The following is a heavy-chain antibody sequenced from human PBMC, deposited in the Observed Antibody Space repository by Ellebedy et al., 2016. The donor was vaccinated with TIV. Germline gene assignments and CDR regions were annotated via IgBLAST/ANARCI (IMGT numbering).Heavy chain of an antibody. CDR1: EFAFETDW. Sequence: GESLKISCAASEFAFETDWMTWVRQAPGNGLEGVADINQEGSDKSYVDSVKGRFTISRDNAKSSLYLQMNSLRAEDTAVYYCARGGATSSRYWRNWGQGALVTVSS. D-gene: IGHD2-2*01. CDR2: INQEGSDK. CDR3: ARGGATSSRYWRN. J-gene: IGHJ4*02. V-gene: IGHV3-7*01.